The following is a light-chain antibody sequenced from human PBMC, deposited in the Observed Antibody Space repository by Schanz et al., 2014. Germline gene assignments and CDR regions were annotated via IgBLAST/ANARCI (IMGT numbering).Light chain of an antibody. CDR1: SSDVGSHNL. CDR3: SSYAGSHNYV. CDR2: EGS. V-gene: IGLV2-14*02. J-gene: IGLJ1*01. Sequence: QSALTQPASVSGSPGQSITISCTGTSSDVGSHNLVSWYQQHPGKAPKLMIYEGSKRPSGVPDRFSGSKSGNTASLTVSGLQAEDEADFYCSSYAGSHNYVFGTGTKLTVL.